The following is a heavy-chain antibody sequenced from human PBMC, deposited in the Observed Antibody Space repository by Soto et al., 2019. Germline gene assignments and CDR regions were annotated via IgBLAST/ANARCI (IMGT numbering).Heavy chain of an antibody. CDR2: IYYSGST. CDR3: ARAKAPLYSSSWYWFDP. D-gene: IGHD6-13*01. J-gene: IGHJ5*02. V-gene: IGHV4-59*08. Sequence: SETLSLTWTVSCGSLSSYYWSWIRQPPGKGLEWIGYIYYSGSTNYNPSLKSRVTISVDTSKNQFSLKLSSVTAADTAVYYCARAKAPLYSSSWYWFDPWGQGTLVTVSS. CDR1: CGSLSSYY.